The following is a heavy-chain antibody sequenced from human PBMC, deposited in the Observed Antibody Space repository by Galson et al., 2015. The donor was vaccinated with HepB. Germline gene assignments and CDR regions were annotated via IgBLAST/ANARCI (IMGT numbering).Heavy chain of an antibody. CDR3: ARDRIGGSYNWRWFDP. CDR1: GGSISSYY. V-gene: IGHV4-59*01. D-gene: IGHD1-26*01. Sequence: ETLSLTCTVSGGSISSYYWSWIRQPPGKGLEWIGYIYYSGSTNYNPSLKSRVTISVDTSKNQFSLKLSSVTAADTAVYYCARDRIGGSYNWRWFDPWGQGTLVTVSS. J-gene: IGHJ5*02. CDR2: IYYSGST.